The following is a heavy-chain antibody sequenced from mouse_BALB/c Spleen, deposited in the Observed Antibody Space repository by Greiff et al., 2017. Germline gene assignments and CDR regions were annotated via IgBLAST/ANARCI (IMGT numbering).Heavy chain of an antibody. J-gene: IGHJ2*01. CDR2: ISSGSSTI. D-gene: IGHD2-13*01. V-gene: IGHV5-17*02. Sequence: EVKVEESGGGLVQPGGSRKLSCAASGFTFSSFGMHWVRQAPEKGLEWVAYISSGSSTIYYADTVKGRFTISRDNPKNTLFLQMTSLRSEDTAMYYCARGGDAPLFDYWGQGTTLTVSS. CDR1: GFTFSSFG. CDR3: ARGGDAPLFDY.